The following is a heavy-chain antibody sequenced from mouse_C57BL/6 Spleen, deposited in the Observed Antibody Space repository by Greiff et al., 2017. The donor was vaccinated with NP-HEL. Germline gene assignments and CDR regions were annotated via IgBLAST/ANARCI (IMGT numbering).Heavy chain of an antibody. CDR3: AFYSSLFDY. CDR1: GFNIKDYY. Sequence: VHVKQSGAELVKPGASVKLSCTASGFNIKDYYMHWVKQRTEQGLEWIGRIDPEDGETKYAPKFQGKATMTADTSSNTAYLQLSSLTSEDTAVYYCAFYSSLFDYWGQGTTLTVSS. V-gene: IGHV14-2*01. CDR2: IDPEDGET. J-gene: IGHJ2*01. D-gene: IGHD2-12*01.